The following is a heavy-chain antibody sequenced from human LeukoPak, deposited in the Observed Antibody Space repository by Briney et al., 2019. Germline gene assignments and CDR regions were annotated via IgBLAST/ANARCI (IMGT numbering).Heavy chain of an antibody. Sequence: SETLSLTCTVSGGSISSYYWSWLRQPPGKGLEWIGYIYYSGSTNYNPSLKSRVTISVDTSKNQFSLKLSSVTAADTAVYYCARWSRFYYYYMDVWGKGTTVTVSS. CDR1: GGSISSYY. D-gene: IGHD1-26*01. CDR3: ARWSRFYYYYMDV. V-gene: IGHV4-59*01. CDR2: IYYSGST. J-gene: IGHJ6*03.